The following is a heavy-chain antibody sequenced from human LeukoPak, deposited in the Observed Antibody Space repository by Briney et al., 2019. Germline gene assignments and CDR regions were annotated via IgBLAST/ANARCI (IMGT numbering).Heavy chain of an antibody. D-gene: IGHD3-10*01. CDR1: GGSISSYY. CDR3: ARGGRYYYGSGRHNWLDP. CDR2: IYTSGST. J-gene: IGHJ5*02. V-gene: IGHV4-4*07. Sequence: SETLSLTCTVSGGSISSYYWSWIRQPPGKGLEWIGRIYTSGSTNYNPSLKSRVTISVDTSKNQFSLKLSSVTAADTAVYYCARGGRYYYGSGRHNWLDPWGQGTLVTVSS.